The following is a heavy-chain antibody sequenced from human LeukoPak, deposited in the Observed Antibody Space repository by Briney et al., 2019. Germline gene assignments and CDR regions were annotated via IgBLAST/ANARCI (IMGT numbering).Heavy chain of an antibody. CDR1: GYIFTSYG. V-gene: IGHV1-18*04. CDR2: ISAYNGNT. Sequence: GASVKVSCKASGYIFTSYGISWVRQAPGQGLEWMGWISAYNGNTNYAQKLQGRVTMTTDTSTSTAYMELRSLRSDDTAVYYCAREGPRYCSGGSCIRPNWFDPWGQGTLVTVSS. CDR3: AREGPRYCSGGSCIRPNWFDP. D-gene: IGHD2-15*01. J-gene: IGHJ5*02.